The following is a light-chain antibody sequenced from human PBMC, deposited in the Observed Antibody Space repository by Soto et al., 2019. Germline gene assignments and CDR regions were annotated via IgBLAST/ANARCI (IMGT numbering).Light chain of an antibody. Sequence: QPVLTQPPSASASLGASVTLTCTLSSGYSNYKVDWYQQRPGKGPRFVMRVGTGGIVGSKGDGIPDRFSVLGSGLNRYLTIKIIQEEDESDYHCGADHGSGSNFVVVFGGGTQLTVL. J-gene: IGLJ2*01. CDR2: VGTGGIVG. CDR1: SGYSNYK. V-gene: IGLV9-49*01. CDR3: GADHGSGSNFVVV.